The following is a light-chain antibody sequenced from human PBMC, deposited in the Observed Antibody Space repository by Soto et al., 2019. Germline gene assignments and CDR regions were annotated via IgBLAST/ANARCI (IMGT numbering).Light chain of an antibody. CDR2: ATS. CDR1: QIIDTY. Sequence: DIQMTQSPSSVSASVGDRVTITCRPSQIIDTYVNWYQQKPGEAPKLLIFATSTLQSGVPSRFSGSKSGTDFFFTINSLQPEDFSTFYCQHSYSAPYTFGQGTKVELK. J-gene: IGKJ2*01. CDR3: QHSYSAPYT. V-gene: IGKV1-39*01.